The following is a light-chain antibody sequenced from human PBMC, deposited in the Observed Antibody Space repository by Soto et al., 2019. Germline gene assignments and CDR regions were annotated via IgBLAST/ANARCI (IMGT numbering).Light chain of an antibody. CDR1: QSVSSNN. V-gene: IGKV3-20*01. CDR2: GAS. Sequence: EIVLTQSPGTLSLSPGERATLSCRASQSVSSNNLAWYQQRPGQAPGVVIYGASTRATGIPERFSGSGSGTDFTLTISRLEPEDFAVDYCRQYGRSPFTFGPGTKVDIK. J-gene: IGKJ3*01. CDR3: RQYGRSPFT.